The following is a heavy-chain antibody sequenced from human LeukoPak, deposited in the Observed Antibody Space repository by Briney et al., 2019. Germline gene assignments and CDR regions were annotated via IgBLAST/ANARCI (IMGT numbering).Heavy chain of an antibody. J-gene: IGHJ6*02. D-gene: IGHD3-10*01. CDR1: GYAFDSHG. V-gene: IGHV1-18*04. Sequence: EASVKVSCKASGYAFDSHGISWVRQVPGQGLEWTGWISVYKTNATYAEKFQDRVTMTTDTSTSTAYMELRRLTSDDTAVYYCARDEGKWFGESYYYYYGMDVWGQGTTVSVSS. CDR3: ARDEGKWFGESYYYYYGMDV. CDR2: ISVYKTNA.